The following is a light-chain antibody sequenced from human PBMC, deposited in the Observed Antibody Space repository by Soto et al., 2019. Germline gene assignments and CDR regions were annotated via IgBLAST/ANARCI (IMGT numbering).Light chain of an antibody. V-gene: IGKV3-15*01. J-gene: IGKJ2*01. CDR3: QQYENWPPMYT. CDR1: QSISSN. CDR2: AAS. Sequence: DIVMTQSPATLSLSPGERATLSCRASQSISSNLAWYQHKPGQAPRLLIYAASTRASGIPARFSGGGSGTEFSLTITSLQSEDFAIYYCQQYENWPPMYTFGQGTRLEI.